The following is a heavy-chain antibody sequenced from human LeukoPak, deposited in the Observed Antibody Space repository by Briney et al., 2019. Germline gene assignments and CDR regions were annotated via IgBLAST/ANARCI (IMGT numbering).Heavy chain of an antibody. V-gene: IGHV3-23*01. CDR1: GFTFSSYA. CDR2: ISGSGGST. J-gene: IGHJ4*02. D-gene: IGHD3-10*01. CDR3: AKESGRYYGSGFCDY. Sequence: GGSLRLSCAASGFTFSSYAMSWVRQAPGKGLKWVSAISGSGGSTYYADSVKGRFTISRDNSKNTLYLQVNSLRAEDAAVYYCAKESGRYYGSGFCDYWGQGTLVTVSS.